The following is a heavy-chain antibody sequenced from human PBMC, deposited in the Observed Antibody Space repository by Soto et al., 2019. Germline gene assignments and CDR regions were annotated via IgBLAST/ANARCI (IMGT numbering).Heavy chain of an antibody. CDR1: GYSFTSYW. V-gene: IGHV5-10-1*01. D-gene: IGHD2-2*01. CDR3: ARLNCSIISCYGYYYYRMDV. Sequence: PGESLKISCKGSGYSFTSYWISWVRQMPGKGLEWRGRNDPSDSYTNYRPSFQGHVTISADKSISTAYLQWSSLKASDTAMYYCARLNCSIISCYGYYYYRMDVWGQGTTVPVS. CDR2: NDPSDSYT. J-gene: IGHJ6*02.